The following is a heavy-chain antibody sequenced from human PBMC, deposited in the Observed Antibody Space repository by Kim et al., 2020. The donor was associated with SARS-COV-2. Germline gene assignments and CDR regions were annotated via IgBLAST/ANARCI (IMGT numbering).Heavy chain of an antibody. CDR3: ARSLTTPWVVPAASVSGWFDP. CDR1: GYTFTGYY. Sequence: ASVKVSCKASGYTFTGYYMHWVRQAPGQGLEWMGWINPNSGGTNYAQKFQGRVTMTRDTSISTAYMELSRLRSDDTAVYYCARSLTTPWVVPAASVSGWFDPWGQGTLVTVSS. J-gene: IGHJ5*02. D-gene: IGHD2-2*01. CDR2: INPNSGGT. V-gene: IGHV1-2*02.